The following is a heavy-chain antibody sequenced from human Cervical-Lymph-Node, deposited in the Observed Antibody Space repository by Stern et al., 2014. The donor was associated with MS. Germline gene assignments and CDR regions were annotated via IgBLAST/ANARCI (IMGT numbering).Heavy chain of an antibody. CDR2: LYPGDSDI. CDR3: ARHDASGWARAADAFKF. Sequence: EVQLVESGAEVKKPGESLKISCKASGYSFSSFWIGWGRQVPGRGLEWMGILYPGDSDIRDSPSFQGQATLSADRPISTAYLQWSSLKASDTATYYCARHDASGWARAADAFKFWGQGTAVTVSS. V-gene: IGHV5-51*04. D-gene: IGHD6-19*01. CDR1: GYSFSSFW. J-gene: IGHJ3*01.